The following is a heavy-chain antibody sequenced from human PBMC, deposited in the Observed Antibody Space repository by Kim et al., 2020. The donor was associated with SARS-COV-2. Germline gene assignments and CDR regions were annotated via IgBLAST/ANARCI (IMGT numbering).Heavy chain of an antibody. CDR1: GFTFSDYY. CDR2: ISSSGSTI. Sequence: GGSLRLSCAASGFTFSDYYMSWIRQAPGKGLEWVSYISSSGSTIYYADSVKGRFTISRDNAKNSLYLQMNSLRAEDTAVYYCARDRSVVPAANWFDPWGQGTLVTVSS. J-gene: IGHJ5*02. CDR3: ARDRSVVPAANWFDP. D-gene: IGHD2-2*01. V-gene: IGHV3-11*01.